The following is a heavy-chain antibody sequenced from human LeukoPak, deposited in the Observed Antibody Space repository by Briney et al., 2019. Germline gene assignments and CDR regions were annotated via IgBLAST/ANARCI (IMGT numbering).Heavy chain of an antibody. Sequence: GGSLRLSCAASGFTFRRHDMHWVRQAPGKGPEWVAAISYDGTSEKYEDCVKGRFTISRDNSKSTLYLQVNSLRVEDTALYYCARALSSDGSGKDNWFDPWGQGTQVTVSS. CDR3: ARALSSDGSGKDNWFDP. V-gene: IGHV3-30*16. CDR2: ISYDGTSE. D-gene: IGHD3-10*01. CDR1: GFTFRRHD. J-gene: IGHJ5*02.